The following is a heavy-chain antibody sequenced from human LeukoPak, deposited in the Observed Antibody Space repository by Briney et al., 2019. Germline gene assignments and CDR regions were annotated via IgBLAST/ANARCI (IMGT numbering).Heavy chain of an antibody. J-gene: IGHJ4*02. CDR2: IKEDGSEK. CDR3: ARSQNWWLDY. CDR1: GFTFSNYW. Sequence: GGSLRLSCAVSGFTFSNYWMTWVRQAPGKGLEWVAHIKEDGSEKYYVDSMKGRFTISRDNAKNSLYLQMNSLRAEDTAIYYCARSQNWWLDYWGQGTLVTVSS. D-gene: IGHD2-15*01. V-gene: IGHV3-7*01.